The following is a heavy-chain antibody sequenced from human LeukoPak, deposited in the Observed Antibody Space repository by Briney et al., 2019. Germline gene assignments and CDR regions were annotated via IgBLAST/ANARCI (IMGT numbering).Heavy chain of an antibody. CDR2: INAANGNI. J-gene: IGHJ4*02. Sequence: EASVKVSCKASGYIFTNHGIHWVRQAPGQRLECMGWINAANGNIKYSPSFQGRVTFTGDISASTVYMEMSSLRSEDTALYYWARDGGGRYGTTLLDYWGQGTLVTVSS. D-gene: IGHD1/OR15-1a*01. CDR3: ARDGGGRYGTTLLDY. CDR1: GYIFTNHG. V-gene: IGHV1-3*01.